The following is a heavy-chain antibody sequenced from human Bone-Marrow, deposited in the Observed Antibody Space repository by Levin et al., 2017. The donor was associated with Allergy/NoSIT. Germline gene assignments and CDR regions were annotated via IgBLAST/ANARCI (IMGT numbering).Heavy chain of an antibody. CDR2: IRSKAYGGTT. Sequence: QSGGSLRLSCIASGFTFGDYAMSWFRQAPGKGLEWVGFIRSKAYGGTTENAASVKGRFTISRDDSKSIVYLQMNSLRTDDTAVYYCSRRGGGVNWPTDYWGQGALVTVS. CDR3: SRRGGGVNWPTDY. V-gene: IGHV3-49*03. CDR1: GFTFGDYA. D-gene: IGHD1-1*01. J-gene: IGHJ4*02.